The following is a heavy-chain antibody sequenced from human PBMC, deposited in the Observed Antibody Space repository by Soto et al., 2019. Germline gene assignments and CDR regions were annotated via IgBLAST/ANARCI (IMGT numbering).Heavy chain of an antibody. Sequence: GGSLRLSCAASGFTFINAWMSWVRQAPGKGLEWVGRIKSKTDGGTTDYAAPVKGRFTISRDNAKNSLYLQMNSLRDEDTAVYYCARDGGLQFDLWGRGTLVTVSS. CDR3: ARDGGLQFDL. D-gene: IGHD2-15*01. V-gene: IGHV3-15*01. CDR1: GFTFINAW. J-gene: IGHJ2*01. CDR2: IKSKTDGGTT.